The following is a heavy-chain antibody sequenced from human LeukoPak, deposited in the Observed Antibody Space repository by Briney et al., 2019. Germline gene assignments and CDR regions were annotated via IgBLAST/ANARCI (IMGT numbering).Heavy chain of an antibody. CDR1: GFTFSSYG. CDR2: ISSSGSTI. D-gene: IGHD2-15*01. V-gene: IGHV3-48*04. CDR3: ARDIKKAAEFDY. Sequence: GGSLRLSCAASGFTFSSYGMHWVRQAPGKGLEWVSYISSSGSTIYYADSVKGRFTISRDNAKNSLYLQMNSLRAEDTAVYYCARDIKKAAEFDYWGQGTLVTVSS. J-gene: IGHJ4*02.